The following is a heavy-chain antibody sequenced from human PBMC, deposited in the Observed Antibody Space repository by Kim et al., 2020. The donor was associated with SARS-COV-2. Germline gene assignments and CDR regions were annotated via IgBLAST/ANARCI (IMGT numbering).Heavy chain of an antibody. D-gene: IGHD2-2*01. CDR3: AKSASASCYHRFDY. J-gene: IGHJ4*02. V-gene: IGHV3-23*01. Sequence: YADSVKGRFTISRDNSKQTLYLQMSSLRAGDTATYYCAKSASASCYHRFDYWGQGTLVTVSS.